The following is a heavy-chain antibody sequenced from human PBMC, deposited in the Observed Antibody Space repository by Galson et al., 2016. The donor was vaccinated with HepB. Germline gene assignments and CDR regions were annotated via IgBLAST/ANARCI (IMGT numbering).Heavy chain of an antibody. CDR3: ARDRRYCSSTSCDFYYYGMGV. J-gene: IGHJ6*02. Sequence: SLRLSCAASGFTFSNYGMHWVRQAPGKGLEWVAADSMDGRRKFYADSVKGRFTISRDNSNSMLFLQMSSLRADDTAVYYCARDRRYCSSTSCDFYYYGMGVWGQGTTVTVSS. V-gene: IGHV3-30*03. D-gene: IGHD2-2*01. CDR2: DSMDGRRK. CDR1: GFTFSNYG.